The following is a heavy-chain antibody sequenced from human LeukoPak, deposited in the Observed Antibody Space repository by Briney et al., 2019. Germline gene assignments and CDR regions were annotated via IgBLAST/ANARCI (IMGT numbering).Heavy chain of an antibody. CDR2: IKQDGSGK. J-gene: IGHJ4*02. D-gene: IGHD2-21*02. V-gene: IGHV3-7*01. Sequence: GGSLRLSCAASGFRFSKNWMTWVRQAPGKGLEWVANIKQDGSGKNYVDSVKGRFTISRDNAKNSLYLQMNSLRAEDTAVYYCGDPPSDYWGQGTLVTVSS. CDR3: GDPPSDY. CDR1: GFRFSKNW.